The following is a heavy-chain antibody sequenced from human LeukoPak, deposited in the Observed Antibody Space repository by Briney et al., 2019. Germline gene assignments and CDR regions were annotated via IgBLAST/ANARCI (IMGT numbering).Heavy chain of an antibody. CDR1: GGSISSYY. V-gene: IGHV4-59*01. CDR2: IYYSGST. Sequence: SETLSLTCTVSGGSISSYYWSWIRQPPGKGLEWIGYIYYSGSTNYNPSLKSRVTISVDTSKNQFSLKLSSVTAADTAVYYCARDKVNWYFGLWGRGTLVTVSS. CDR3: ARDKVNWYFGL. J-gene: IGHJ2*01.